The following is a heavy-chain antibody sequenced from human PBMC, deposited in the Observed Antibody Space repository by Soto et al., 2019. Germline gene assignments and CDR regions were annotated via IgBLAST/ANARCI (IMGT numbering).Heavy chain of an antibody. D-gene: IGHD1-26*01. CDR1: GFTFSSYA. Sequence: VQLVESGGGVVQPGRSLRLSCAASGFTFSSYAMHWVRQAPGKGLEWVAVISYDGSNKYYADSVKGRFTISRDNSKNTLYLQMNSLRAEDTAVYYCARGGIVGATTPLDYWGQGTLVTVSS. CDR3: ARGGIVGATTPLDY. J-gene: IGHJ4*02. V-gene: IGHV3-30-3*01. CDR2: ISYDGSNK.